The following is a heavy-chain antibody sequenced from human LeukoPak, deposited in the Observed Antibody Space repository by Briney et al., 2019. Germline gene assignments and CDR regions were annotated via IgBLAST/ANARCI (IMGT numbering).Heavy chain of an antibody. CDR2: ISYDGSNK. CDR3: ARGSGVNYFDY. CDR1: GFTFSSYA. Sequence: GGSLRLSCAASGFTFSSYAMHWVRQAPGKGLEWVAVISYDGSNKYYADSVKGRFTISRDNSKNTLYLQMNSLRAEDTAVYYCARGSGVNYFDYWGQGTLVTVSS. V-gene: IGHV3-30*04. D-gene: IGHD3-10*01. J-gene: IGHJ4*02.